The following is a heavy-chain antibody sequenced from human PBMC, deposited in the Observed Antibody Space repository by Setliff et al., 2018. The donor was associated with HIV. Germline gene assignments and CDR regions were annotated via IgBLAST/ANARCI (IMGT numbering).Heavy chain of an antibody. CDR3: ARPSTGGGYNYWYFDL. CDR1: GVSIPTNY. CDR2: IYYSGTA. V-gene: IGHV4-39*01. Sequence: SETLSLTCNISGVSIPTNYWNWIRQPAGKGLEWIGSIYYSGTAYYNPSLKSRVTISVDTSKNQFSLKLSSVTAADTAVYYCARPSTGGGYNYWYFDLWGRGTLVTVSS. J-gene: IGHJ2*01. D-gene: IGHD5-12*01.